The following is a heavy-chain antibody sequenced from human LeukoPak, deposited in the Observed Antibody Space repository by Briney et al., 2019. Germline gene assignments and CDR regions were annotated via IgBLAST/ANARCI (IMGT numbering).Heavy chain of an antibody. J-gene: IGHJ4*02. CDR1: GFTFSSYA. CDR3: AKDTAIRNIVVVVAATFDY. Sequence: PGGSLRLSCAASGFTFSSYAMSWVRQAPGKGLEWVSAISGSGGSTYYADSVKGRFTISRDNSKNTLYLQMNSLRAEDTVVYYCAKDTAIRNIVVVVAATFDYWGQGTLVTVSS. D-gene: IGHD2-15*01. CDR2: ISGSGGST. V-gene: IGHV3-23*01.